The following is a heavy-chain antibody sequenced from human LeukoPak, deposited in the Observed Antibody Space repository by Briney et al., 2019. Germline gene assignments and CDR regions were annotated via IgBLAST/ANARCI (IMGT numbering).Heavy chain of an antibody. CDR3: ARESSSTPDP. V-gene: IGHV3-30*12. J-gene: IGHJ5*02. D-gene: IGHD6-13*01. CDR1: GFTFISYG. CDR2: ISKDGGNK. Sequence: GGSLRLSCETSGFTFISYGMHWVRQTPGKGLEWVAVISKDGGNKFYADSVKGRFTISRDNAKNSLYLQMNSLRAEDTAAYYCARESSSTPDPWGQGTLVTVSS.